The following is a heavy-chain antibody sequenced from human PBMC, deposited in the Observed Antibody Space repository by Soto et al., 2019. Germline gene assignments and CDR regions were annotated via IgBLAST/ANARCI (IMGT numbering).Heavy chain of an antibody. Sequence: QVQLEQSGAEVKKPGASVKVSCKASGYTFTGYYMNWVGQAPGQGLEWMGWINPNSGGTNYAQKFQGRVTMSSDTSISTAYMELSRLKSDDTAVYYCAREQGGYIGGDTWGLDPWGQGTLVTVSS. V-gene: IGHV1-2*02. D-gene: IGHD1-26*01. CDR1: GYTFTGYY. J-gene: IGHJ5*02. CDR3: AREQGGYIGGDTWGLDP. CDR2: INPNSGGT.